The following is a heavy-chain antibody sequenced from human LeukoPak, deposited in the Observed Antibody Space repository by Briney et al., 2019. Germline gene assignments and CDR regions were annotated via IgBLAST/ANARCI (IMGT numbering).Heavy chain of an antibody. J-gene: IGHJ4*02. D-gene: IGHD6-19*01. Sequence: SETLSLTCTVSGGSVSSGCYYWSWIRQPPGKGLEWIGYIYYSGSTNYNPSLKSRVTISVDTSKNQFSLKLSSVTAADTAVYYCASLVFSSGWYYFDYWGQGTLVTVSS. CDR3: ASLVFSSGWYYFDY. V-gene: IGHV4-61*01. CDR1: GGSVSSGCYY. CDR2: IYYSGST.